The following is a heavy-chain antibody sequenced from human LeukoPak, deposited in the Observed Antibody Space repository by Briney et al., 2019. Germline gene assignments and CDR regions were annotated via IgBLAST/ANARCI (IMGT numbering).Heavy chain of an antibody. Sequence: GRSLRLSCAASGFTFDDYAMHWVRQAPGKGLEWVSGISWNSGSIGYADSVKGRFTISRDNAKNSLYLQMNSLRAEDTVLYYCAKEGRGYSYGLYFDYWGQGTLVTVSS. J-gene: IGHJ4*02. CDR3: AKEGRGYSYGLYFDY. CDR2: ISWNSGSI. D-gene: IGHD5-18*01. V-gene: IGHV3-9*01. CDR1: GFTFDDYA.